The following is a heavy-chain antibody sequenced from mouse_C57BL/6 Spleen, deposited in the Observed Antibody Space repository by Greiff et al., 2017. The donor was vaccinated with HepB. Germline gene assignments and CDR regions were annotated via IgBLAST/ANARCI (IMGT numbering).Heavy chain of an antibody. J-gene: IGHJ4*01. CDR2: IDPSDSET. V-gene: IGHV1-52*01. CDR3: ATKGYAMDY. CDR1: GYTFTSYW. Sequence: QVQLQQPGAELVRPGSSVKLSCKASGYTFTSYWMHWVKQRPIQGLEWIGNIDPSDSETHYNQKFKDKATLTVDKSSSTAYMQRSSLTSADSAVYYCATKGYAMDYWGQGTSVTVSS.